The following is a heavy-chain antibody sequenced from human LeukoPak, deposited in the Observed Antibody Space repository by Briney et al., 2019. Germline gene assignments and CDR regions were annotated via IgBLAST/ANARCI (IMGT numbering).Heavy chain of an antibody. CDR2: IIPIYHTK. J-gene: IGHJ4*02. V-gene: IGHV1-69*01. D-gene: IGHD3-22*01. CDR1: GDTFINYV. Sequence: GSSVKISCKASGDTFINYVISWMRQAPGQGLEWMGGIIPIYHTKNYAQKFQGRVTIAADESTSTVFMELSSLRSDDTAVYYCARDRLFYFDSIGYYFWGQGTLVTVSP. CDR3: ARDRLFYFDSIGYYF.